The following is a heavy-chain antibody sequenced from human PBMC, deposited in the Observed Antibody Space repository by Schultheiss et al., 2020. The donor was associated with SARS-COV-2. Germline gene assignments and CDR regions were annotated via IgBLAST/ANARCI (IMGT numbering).Heavy chain of an antibody. CDR3: AREVYSSGWPRPNYYYYYGMDV. V-gene: IGHV3-21*01. D-gene: IGHD6-19*01. CDR1: GFTVSRSY. J-gene: IGHJ6*02. CDR2: ISSSSSYI. Sequence: GGSLRLSCAASGFTVSRSYLSWVRQAPGKGLEWVSSISSSSSYIYYADSVKGRFTISRDNAKNSLYLQMNSLRAEDTAVYYCAREVYSSGWPRPNYYYYYGMDVWGQGTTVTVSS.